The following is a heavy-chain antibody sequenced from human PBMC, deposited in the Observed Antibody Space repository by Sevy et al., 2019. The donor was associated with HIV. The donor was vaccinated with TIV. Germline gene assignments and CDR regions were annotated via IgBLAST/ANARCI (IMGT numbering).Heavy chain of an antibody. Sequence: SETLSLTCTVSGGSISSSSYYWGWIRQPPGKGLEWIGSIYYSGSTYYNPPLKSRVTISVDTSKNQFSLKLSSVTAADTAVYYCARATYYYDSSGYPLDWYFDLWGRGTLVTVSS. CDR3: ARATYYYDSSGYPLDWYFDL. J-gene: IGHJ2*01. CDR1: GGSISSSSYY. V-gene: IGHV4-39*01. CDR2: IYYSGST. D-gene: IGHD3-22*01.